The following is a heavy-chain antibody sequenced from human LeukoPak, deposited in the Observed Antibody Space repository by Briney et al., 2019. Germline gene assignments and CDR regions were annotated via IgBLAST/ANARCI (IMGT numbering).Heavy chain of an antibody. J-gene: IGHJ4*02. CDR1: GETFSSLP. D-gene: IGHD6-19*01. V-gene: IGHV1-69*13. Sequence: ASVKVSCKASGETFSSLPISWVRQAPGQGLEWLGGTIPIFGTANYAQKFQGRITITADESTTTVYMELSRLRSDDTAVYYCARDVRAVAGHFDYWGQGTLVTVSS. CDR3: ARDVRAVAGHFDY. CDR2: TIPIFGTA.